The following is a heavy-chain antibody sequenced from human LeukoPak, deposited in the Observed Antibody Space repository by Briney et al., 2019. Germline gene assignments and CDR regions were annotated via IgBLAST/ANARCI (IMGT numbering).Heavy chain of an antibody. V-gene: IGHV1-69*01. CDR1: GGTFISYA. Sequence: ASVKVSCKASGGTFISYAISWVRQAPGQGLEWMGGIIPIFGTANYAQKFQGRVTITADESTSTAYMELSSLRSEDTAVYYCARHRRGYSYGPDYYYYYGMDVWGQGTTVTVSS. CDR3: ARHRRGYSYGPDYYYYYGMDV. J-gene: IGHJ6*02. D-gene: IGHD5-18*01. CDR2: IIPIFGTA.